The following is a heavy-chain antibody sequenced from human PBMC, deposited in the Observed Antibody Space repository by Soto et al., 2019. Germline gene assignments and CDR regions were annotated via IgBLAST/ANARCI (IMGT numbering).Heavy chain of an antibody. CDR3: ARDLGSSFIVD. D-gene: IGHD2-2*01. CDR1: GYTFTNYG. J-gene: IGHJ4*02. CDR2: INTYDANT. V-gene: IGHV1-18*01. Sequence: QVQLVQSGAEVKKSGASVMVSCKASGYTFTNYGITWVRQTPGQGLEWMGWINTYDANTNHAQRVQGRVTLTTDTYTNTAYMELRSLRSDDTAVYYCARDLGSSFIVDWGQGTLVTVSS.